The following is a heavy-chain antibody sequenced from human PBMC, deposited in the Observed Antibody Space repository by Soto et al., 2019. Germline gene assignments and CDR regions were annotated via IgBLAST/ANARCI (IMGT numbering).Heavy chain of an antibody. V-gene: IGHV1-24*01. CDR3: ATGGSYLRWFDP. D-gene: IGHD1-26*01. J-gene: IGHJ5*02. Sequence: QVQLVQSGAEVKKPGASVKVSRKVSGYTLTELSMHWVRQAPGKGLEWMGGFDPEDGETIYAQKFQGRVTMTEDASTDTAYMELSSLRSEDTAVYYCATGGSYLRWFDPWGQGTLVTVSS. CDR1: GYTLTELS. CDR2: FDPEDGET.